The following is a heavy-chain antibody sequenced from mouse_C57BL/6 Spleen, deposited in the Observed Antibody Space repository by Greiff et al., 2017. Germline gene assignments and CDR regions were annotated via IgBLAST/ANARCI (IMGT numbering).Heavy chain of an antibody. CDR2: ISSGGSYT. CDR3: ARHGPRYFDV. J-gene: IGHJ1*03. V-gene: IGHV5-6*01. Sequence: EVKLMESGGDLVKPGGSLKLSCAASGFTFSSYGMSWVRQTPDKRLEWVATISSGGSYTYYPDSVKGRFTISRDNAKNTLNLQMSSLKSEDTAMYYCARHGPRYFDVWGTGTTVTVSS. CDR1: GFTFSSYG.